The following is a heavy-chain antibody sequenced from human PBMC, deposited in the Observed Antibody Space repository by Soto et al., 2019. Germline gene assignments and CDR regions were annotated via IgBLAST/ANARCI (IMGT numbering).Heavy chain of an antibody. CDR3: ARVDSGSYYRGVYYYYYGMDV. CDR2: IYHSGST. V-gene: IGHV4-4*02. J-gene: IGHJ6*02. Sequence: PSETLSLTCAVSGGSISSSNWWSWVRQPPGKGLEWIGEIYHSGSTNYNPSLKSRVTISVDKSKNQFSLKLSSVTAADTAVYYCARVDSGSYYRGVYYYYYGMDVWGQGTTVTV. CDR1: GGSISSSNW. D-gene: IGHD1-26*01.